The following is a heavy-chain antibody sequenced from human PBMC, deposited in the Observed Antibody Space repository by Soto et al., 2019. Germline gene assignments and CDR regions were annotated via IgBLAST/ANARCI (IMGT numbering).Heavy chain of an antibody. V-gene: IGHV4-39*01. CDR1: GGSISSSSYY. Sequence: SETLSLTCIVSGGSISSSSYYWGWIRQPPGKGLDWIGSISYIGTTYYSSSLQSRVTMSVDTSKSQLSLELTSVTAADTAVYFCARQVGGTTGYYSYYGMDVWGQGTTVTVSS. J-gene: IGHJ6*02. CDR3: ARQVGGTTGYYSYYGMDV. CDR2: ISYIGTT. D-gene: IGHD1-1*01.